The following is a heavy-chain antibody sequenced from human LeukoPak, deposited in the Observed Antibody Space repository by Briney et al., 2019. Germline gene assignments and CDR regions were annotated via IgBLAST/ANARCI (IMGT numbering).Heavy chain of an antibody. CDR1: GGSISSSSYY. V-gene: IGHV4-39*07. D-gene: IGHD3-16*02. Sequence: SETLSLTCTVSGGSISSSSYYWGWFRQPPGKGLEWIGSIYYSGSTYYNPSLKSRVTISVDTSKNQFSLKLSSVTAADTAVYYCARDQGYPDYYGMDVWGQGTTVTVSS. J-gene: IGHJ6*02. CDR3: ARDQGYPDYYGMDV. CDR2: IYYSGST.